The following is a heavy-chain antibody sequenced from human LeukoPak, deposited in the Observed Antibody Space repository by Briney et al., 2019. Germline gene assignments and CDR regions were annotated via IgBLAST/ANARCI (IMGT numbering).Heavy chain of an antibody. J-gene: IGHJ4*02. D-gene: IGHD6-19*01. CDR3: ARSSDSSGYYGGGIIDY. V-gene: IGHV4-4*07. CDR2: IYTNENT. CDR1: GGSISIYY. Sequence: SETLSLTCTVSGGSISIYYWNWIRQPAGKGLEWIGRIYTNENTFFNPSLKSRVTMSVDASKNQFSLQLTSVTAADAAVYYCARSSDSSGYYGGGIIDYWGQGTLVTVSS.